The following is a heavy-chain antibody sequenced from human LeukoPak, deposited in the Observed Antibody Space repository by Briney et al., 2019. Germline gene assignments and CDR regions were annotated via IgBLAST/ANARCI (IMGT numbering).Heavy chain of an antibody. V-gene: IGHV3-7*03. CDR2: IKQDGSDK. CDR1: GFTFSADW. CDR3: ARKTVVGSYFDY. D-gene: IGHD4-23*01. J-gene: IGHJ4*02. Sequence: GGSLRLSCAASGFTFSADWMSWGRQAPGKGLEWVANIKQDGSDKYYVDSVKGRFTISRDNAKNSLYLQMNSLRAEDTAVYYCARKTVVGSYFDYWGQGTPVTVSS.